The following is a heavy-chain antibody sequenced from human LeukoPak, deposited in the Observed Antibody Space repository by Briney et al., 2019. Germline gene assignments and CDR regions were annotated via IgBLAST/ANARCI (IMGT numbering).Heavy chain of an antibody. Sequence: ASVKVSCKASGYTFTDYYMHWVRQAPGQGLEWMGIINPSGGSTSYAQKFQGRVTMTRDTSTSTVYMELSSLRSEDTAVYYCARGPKDSSSPHYYGMDVWGQGTTVTVSS. CDR2: INPSGGST. CDR1: GYTFTDYY. J-gene: IGHJ6*02. D-gene: IGHD6-13*01. CDR3: ARGPKDSSSPHYYGMDV. V-gene: IGHV1-46*01.